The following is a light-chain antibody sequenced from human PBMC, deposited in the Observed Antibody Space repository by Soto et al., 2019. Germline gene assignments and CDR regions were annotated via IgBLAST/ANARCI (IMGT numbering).Light chain of an antibody. Sequence: QSVLTQSPSASASLGASVKLTCTLSSGHSSYVIAWHQQQTEKGPRYLMKLNSVGSHTKGDGIPDRFSGSSSGAERYLTISSLQSEDEADYYCQTWGTGIVVFGGGTKLTVL. CDR1: SGHSSYV. J-gene: IGLJ2*01. CDR2: LNSVGSH. CDR3: QTWGTGIVV. V-gene: IGLV4-69*01.